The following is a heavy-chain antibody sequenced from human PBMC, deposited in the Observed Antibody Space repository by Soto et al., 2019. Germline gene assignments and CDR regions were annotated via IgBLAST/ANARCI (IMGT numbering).Heavy chain of an antibody. Sequence: SETLSLTCTVSGGSISSGDYYWSWIRQPPGKGLEWIGYIYYSGSTYQNPSLKSRVILSIDTSKNQFSLNLRNVTAADTAVYYCVRGKVNFDFWGKGILVTVSS. CDR3: VRGKVNFDF. J-gene: IGHJ4*02. CDR1: GGSISSGDYY. CDR2: IYYSGST. V-gene: IGHV4-30-4*01.